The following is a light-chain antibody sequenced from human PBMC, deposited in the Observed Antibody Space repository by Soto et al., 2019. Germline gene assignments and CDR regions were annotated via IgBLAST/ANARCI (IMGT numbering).Light chain of an antibody. V-gene: IGKV1-33*01. CDR3: QQYDNLPLT. CDR1: QDIGNF. Sequence: DIQMTQSPSTLSGSVGDRVTITCQASQDIGNFLSWYQQKPGKVPKLLIFDASNLETGVTSRFSGSGSGTDFTFTISSLQPEDIATYYCQQYDNLPLTFGGGTKV. J-gene: IGKJ4*01. CDR2: DAS.